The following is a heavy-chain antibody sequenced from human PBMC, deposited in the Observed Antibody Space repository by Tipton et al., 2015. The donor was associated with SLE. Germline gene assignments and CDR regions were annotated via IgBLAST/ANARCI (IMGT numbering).Heavy chain of an antibody. CDR1: GGSFSGYY. D-gene: IGHD6-13*01. CDR2: INHSGST. Sequence: TLSLTCAVYGGSFSGYYSSWIRQPPGKGLEWIGEINHSGSTNYNPSLKSRVTISVDTSKNQFSLKLSSVTAADTAVYYCARYRAAGYFDYWGQGTLVTVSS. J-gene: IGHJ4*02. CDR3: ARYRAAGYFDY. V-gene: IGHV4-34*01.